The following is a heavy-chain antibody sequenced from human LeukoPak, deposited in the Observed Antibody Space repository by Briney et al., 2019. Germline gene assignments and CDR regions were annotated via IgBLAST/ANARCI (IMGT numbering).Heavy chain of an antibody. Sequence: GRSLRLSCAASGFTFSSYGMHWVRQAPGKGLEWVAVIWYDGSNKYYADSVKGRFTISRDNSKNTPYLQMNSLRAEDTAVYYCAREGYCSSTSCYGGLSNWFDPWGQGTLVTVSS. CDR3: AREGYCSSTSCYGGLSNWFDP. V-gene: IGHV3-33*01. J-gene: IGHJ5*02. CDR2: IWYDGSNK. D-gene: IGHD2-2*01. CDR1: GFTFSSYG.